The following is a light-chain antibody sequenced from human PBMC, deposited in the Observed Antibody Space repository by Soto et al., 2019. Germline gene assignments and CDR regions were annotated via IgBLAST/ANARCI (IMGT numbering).Light chain of an antibody. CDR3: SSYTSSTTWV. CDR1: SSDVGGYNF. V-gene: IGLV2-8*01. CDR2: EVK. J-gene: IGLJ7*01. Sequence: QSVLTQPPSASGSPGQSVTISCSGTSSDVGGYNFVSWYQQHPGKAPKFLIYEVKKRPSGVPTRFSGSKSGNTASLTISGLQAEDEADYYCSSYTSSTTWVFGGGTQLTVL.